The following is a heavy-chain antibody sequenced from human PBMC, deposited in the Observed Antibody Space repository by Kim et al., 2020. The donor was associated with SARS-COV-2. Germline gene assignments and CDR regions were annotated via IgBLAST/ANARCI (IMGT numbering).Heavy chain of an antibody. Sequence: GGSLRLSCTASGFTFGDYAMSWFRQAPGKGLEWVGFIRSKAYGGTTEYAASVKGRFTISRDDSKSIAYLQMNSLKTEDTAVYYCTRDSAYNEWAGTPVNYWGQGTLVTVSS. CDR3: TRDSAYNEWAGTPVNY. CDR1: GFTFGDYA. CDR2: IRSKAYGGTT. V-gene: IGHV3-49*03. J-gene: IGHJ4*02. D-gene: IGHD1-1*01.